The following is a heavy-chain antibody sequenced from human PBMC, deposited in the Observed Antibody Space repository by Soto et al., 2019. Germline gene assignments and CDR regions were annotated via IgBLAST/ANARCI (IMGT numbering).Heavy chain of an antibody. Sequence: QVQLVESGGGVVQPGRSLRLSCEASGFTFSTYGTHWVRQTPGKGLEWLAGISFDGNNEYYAESVKGRFTISRDYSKNTLFIQRNRLRMGDTAVYYCFAALAVVDIWGQGTTVIVSS. CDR3: FAALAVVDI. J-gene: IGHJ6*02. V-gene: IGHV3-30*03. D-gene: IGHD3-16*01. CDR1: GFTFSTYG. CDR2: ISFDGNNE.